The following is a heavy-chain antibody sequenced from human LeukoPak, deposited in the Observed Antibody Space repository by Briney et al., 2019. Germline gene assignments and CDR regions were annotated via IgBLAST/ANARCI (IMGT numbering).Heavy chain of an antibody. Sequence: PGGSLRLSCAASGLTFSTSEIHWVRQTPGKGLEWLSYSSSDGTTVYYAGSVKGRFTISRDNAKNSLYLQMNSLSGDDTAVYYCTSASRWGQGTLVTVSS. J-gene: IGHJ3*01. CDR3: TSASR. V-gene: IGHV3-48*03. CDR1: GLTFSTSE. CDR2: SSSDGTTV.